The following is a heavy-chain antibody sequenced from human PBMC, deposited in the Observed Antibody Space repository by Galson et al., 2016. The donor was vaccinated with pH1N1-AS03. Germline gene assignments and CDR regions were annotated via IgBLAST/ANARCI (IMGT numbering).Heavy chain of an antibody. Sequence: SLRLSCAASGFSFSTYVMHWVRQAPGKGLEWVAVISYDGSNKYHEDSVKGRFTISRDNSKNTLYLQMHSLRPEDTAVYYCAKVREGGYYFNHYYSLDVWGQGTTVTVSS. V-gene: IGHV3-30*18. J-gene: IGHJ6*02. CDR1: GFSFSTYV. CDR2: ISYDGSNK. CDR3: AKVREGGYYFNHYYSLDV. D-gene: IGHD3-22*01.